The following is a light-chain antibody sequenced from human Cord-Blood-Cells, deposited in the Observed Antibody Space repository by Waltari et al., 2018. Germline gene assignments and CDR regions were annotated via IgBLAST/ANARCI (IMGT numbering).Light chain of an antibody. V-gene: IGKV1-17*01. CDR3: QQDNSNPLT. CDR2: YTN. Sequence: DIQMSQSPSSLSASVGDRVTITCRASQGISSYLNWYQQKPGKAPKLLIYYTNSLASWVPSRFSGSGSGTEFTLTINSLQPEDFATYYCQQDNSNPLTFGGGTKVEIK. J-gene: IGKJ4*01. CDR1: QGISSY.